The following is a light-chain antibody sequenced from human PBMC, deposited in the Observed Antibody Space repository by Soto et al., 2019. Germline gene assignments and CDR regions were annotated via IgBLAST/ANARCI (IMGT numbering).Light chain of an antibody. CDR1: QSISNY. V-gene: IGKV1-39*01. J-gene: IGKJ4*01. CDR3: QQSYGTPLT. Sequence: DMEMTQSPSSLSAFVGDRVTITCRASQSISNYLNWYQHKPGKVPKLRIYAASSLQSGVPTRFSGSGSGTDFTLTINSLQPEDFATYYCQQSYGTPLTFGGGTKMEIK. CDR2: AAS.